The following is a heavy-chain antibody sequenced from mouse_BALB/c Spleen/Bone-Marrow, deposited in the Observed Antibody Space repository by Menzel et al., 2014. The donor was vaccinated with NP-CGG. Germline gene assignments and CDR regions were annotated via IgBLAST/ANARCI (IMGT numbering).Heavy chain of an antibody. CDR2: IYPGSGDT. V-gene: IGHV1-12*01. Sequence: QVQLQQSGAELVKPGASEKMSCEASGYTFTSYNMHWVKQTPGQGLEWIGAIYPGSGDTSYNQKFKGKATSTADKSSSTAYMRLSSLTSEDSAVYYCARSGSSGYYAMDYWGQGTSVTVSS. CDR1: GYTFTSYN. D-gene: IGHD3-1*01. J-gene: IGHJ4*01. CDR3: ARSGSSGYYAMDY.